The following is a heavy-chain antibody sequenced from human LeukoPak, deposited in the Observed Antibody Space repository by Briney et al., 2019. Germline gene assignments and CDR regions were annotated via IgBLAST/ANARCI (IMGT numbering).Heavy chain of an antibody. CDR1: GFTFSSYW. J-gene: IGHJ4*02. CDR3: ARGRPHGNDY. V-gene: IGHV3-74*01. CDR2: IASDGSST. D-gene: IGHD4-23*01. Sequence: GGSLRLSCAASGFTFSSYWMNWVRQAPGKGLGWVSRIASDGSSTTYADSVKGRFSISRDNAKNTLYLQMNSLRVEDTAVYYCARGRPHGNDYWGQGTLVTVSS.